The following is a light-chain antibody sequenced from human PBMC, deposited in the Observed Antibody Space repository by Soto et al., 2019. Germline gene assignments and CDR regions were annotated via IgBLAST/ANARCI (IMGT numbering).Light chain of an antibody. CDR2: GAS. CDR1: QSVSSTY. Sequence: EIALTQSPGTLSLSPGERATLSCRASQSVSSTYLAWYQQRPGQAPRLLIYGASSSATGIPDRFSGSVSGADFALTISRLEPEDFAVYYCQQFGSSPPMTFGQGIRLEIK. J-gene: IGKJ5*01. CDR3: QQFGSSPPMT. V-gene: IGKV3-20*01.